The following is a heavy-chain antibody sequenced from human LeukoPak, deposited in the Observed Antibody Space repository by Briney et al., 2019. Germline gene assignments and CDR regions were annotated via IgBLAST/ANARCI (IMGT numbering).Heavy chain of an antibody. Sequence: ASVNVSCKASGYTFTGYYMHWVRQAPGQGLEWMGWINPDSGGTNYAEKFQGRVTMTRDTSTSTAYMELRSLRSDDTAVYYCARDSSGWYSDYWGQGTLVTVSS. V-gene: IGHV1-2*02. CDR2: INPDSGGT. CDR3: ARDSSGWYSDY. CDR1: GYTFTGYY. D-gene: IGHD6-19*01. J-gene: IGHJ4*02.